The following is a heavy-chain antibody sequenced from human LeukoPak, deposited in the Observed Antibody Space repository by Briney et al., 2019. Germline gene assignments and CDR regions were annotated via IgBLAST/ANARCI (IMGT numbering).Heavy chain of an antibody. CDR2: INHSGST. CDR3: ARDPLSSSSFDL. Sequence: SSETLSLTCAVYGGSFSGYYWSWIRQPPGKGLEWIGEINHSGSTNYNPSLKSRVTISVDTPKNQFSLKLSSVTAEDTAVYYCARDPLSSSSFDLWGQGTLVTVSS. D-gene: IGHD6-13*01. V-gene: IGHV4-34*01. J-gene: IGHJ4*02. CDR1: GGSFSGYY.